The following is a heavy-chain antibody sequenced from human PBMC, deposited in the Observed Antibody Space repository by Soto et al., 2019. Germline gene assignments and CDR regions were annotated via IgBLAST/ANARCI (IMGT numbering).Heavy chain of an antibody. V-gene: IGHV4-61*01. CDR2: IYYSGST. CDR1: GGSVSSGSYY. CDR3: AKGNGWYYY. D-gene: IGHD6-19*01. J-gene: IGHJ4*01. Sequence: SETLSLTCTVSGGSVSSGSYYWSWIRQPPGKGLEWIGYIYYSGSTNYNPSLKSRVTIAIDTSKNQFSLKLNSVTAADTAVYYCAKGNGWYYYWGQGTLVTVSS.